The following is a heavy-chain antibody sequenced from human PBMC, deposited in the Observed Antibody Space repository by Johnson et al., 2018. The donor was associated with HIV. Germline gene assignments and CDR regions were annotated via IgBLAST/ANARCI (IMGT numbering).Heavy chain of an antibody. CDR1: GFTFSS. CDR3: AKVLKAGGRRNDGLDI. D-gene: IGHD1-1*01. J-gene: IGHJ3*02. CDR2: ISHDGSNK. V-gene: IGHV3-30*04. Sequence: QVQLVESGGGVVQPGRSLRLSCAASGFTFSSMHWDRQAPGKGLEWVAVISHDGSNKYFTDSVKGRYTISRDDSKNTLHLQMNSLRPEDTAAYYCAKVLKAGGRRNDGLDIWGQGTLVTVSS.